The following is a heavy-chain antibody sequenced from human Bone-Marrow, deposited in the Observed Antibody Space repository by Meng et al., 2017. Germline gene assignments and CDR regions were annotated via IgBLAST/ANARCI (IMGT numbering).Heavy chain of an antibody. CDR1: GGSFSGYY. D-gene: IGHD3-10*01. CDR3: LRGSGGSV. Sequence: QAQLHSRGQGLLKPSETLSLTCAVYGGSFSGYYCNWVRPPPGKGLEWIGKIPHRGSSAYNPSLKSRVSMSIDKSKNQFSLKLTSVTAADTAVYHCLRGSGGSVWGQGTLVTVSS. V-gene: IGHV4-34*01. CDR2: IPHRGSS. J-gene: IGHJ1*01.